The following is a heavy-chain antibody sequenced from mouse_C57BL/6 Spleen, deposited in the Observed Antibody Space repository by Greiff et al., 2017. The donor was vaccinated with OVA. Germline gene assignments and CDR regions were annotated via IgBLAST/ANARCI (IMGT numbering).Heavy chain of an antibody. D-gene: IGHD1-1*01. CDR3: ARGVTTVVADY. V-gene: IGHV1-81*01. J-gene: IGHJ2*01. CDR1: GYTFTSYG. CDR2: IYPRSGTT. Sequence: QVHVKQSGAELARPGASVKLSCKASGYTFTSYGISWVKQRTGQGLEWIGEIYPRSGTTYYNEKFKGQATLTADKSSSTAYMELRSLTSADEAVYVCARGVTTVVADYWGQGTTLTVSS.